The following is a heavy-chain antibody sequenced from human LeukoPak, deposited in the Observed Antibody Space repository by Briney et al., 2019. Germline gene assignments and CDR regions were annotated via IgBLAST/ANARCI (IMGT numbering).Heavy chain of an antibody. D-gene: IGHD2-8*02. V-gene: IGHV3-48*01. CDR3: AKEPWSFDY. CDR1: GFSFSSYS. J-gene: IGHJ4*01. Sequence: GRSLRLSCAASGFSFSSYSMHWVRQAPGKGLEWVSYISSSGSTIYYADSVKGRFTISRDNSKNTLYLQMNSLRAEDTAVYYCAKEPWSFDYWGQGTLVTVSS. CDR2: ISSSGSTI.